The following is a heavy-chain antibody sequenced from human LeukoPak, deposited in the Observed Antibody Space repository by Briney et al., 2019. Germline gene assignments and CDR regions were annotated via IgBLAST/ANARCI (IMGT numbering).Heavy chain of an antibody. Sequence: GGSLRLSCAASGFTFSSYALSWVRQAPGKGLEWVSAVSGSGGSTYYAGSDKGRFTIPRDNSKNTLNLQINSLTAEETAVYYCAKSRAIGVVVAATGLNDYWGQGAMATVS. D-gene: IGHD2-15*01. V-gene: IGHV3-23*01. CDR2: VSGSGGST. CDR1: GFTFSSYA. J-gene: IGHJ4*02. CDR3: AKSRAIGVVVAATGLNDY.